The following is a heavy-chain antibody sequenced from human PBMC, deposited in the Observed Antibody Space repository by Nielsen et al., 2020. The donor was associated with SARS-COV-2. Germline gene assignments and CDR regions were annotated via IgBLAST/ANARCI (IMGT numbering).Heavy chain of an antibody. CDR3: ARLAAAGTTNWFDP. CDR2: ISSRGST. V-gene: IGHV4-59*01. D-gene: IGHD6-13*01. J-gene: IGHJ5*02. CDR1: GGSIRSYY. Sequence: GSLRLSCTVSGGSIRSYYWNWIRQPPGKGLEWIGYISSRGSTIYNPSLKSRVTISVDTSKNQFSLKLSSVTAADTAVYYCARLAAAGTTNWFDPWGQGTLVTVSS.